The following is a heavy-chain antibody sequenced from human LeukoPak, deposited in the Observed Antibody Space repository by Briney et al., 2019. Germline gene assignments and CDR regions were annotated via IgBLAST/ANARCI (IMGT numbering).Heavy chain of an antibody. CDR1: GGTFSSYA. J-gene: IGHJ6*03. CDR2: IIPIFGTA. Sequence: ASVKVSCKASGGTFSSYAISWVRQAPGQGLEWMGGIIPIFGTANYAQKFQGRVTITADESTSTAYMELSSLRSEDTAVYYCARDAILEWLPPSYYYMDVWGKGTTVTVSS. D-gene: IGHD3-3*01. V-gene: IGHV1-69*13. CDR3: ARDAILEWLPPSYYYMDV.